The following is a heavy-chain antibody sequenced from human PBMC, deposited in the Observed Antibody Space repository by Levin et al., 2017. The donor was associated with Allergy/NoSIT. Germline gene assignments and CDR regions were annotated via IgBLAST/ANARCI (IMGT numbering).Heavy chain of an antibody. Sequence: GGSLRLSCAASGFTVSSNYMSWVRQAPGKGLEWVSVIYSGGSTYYADSVKGRFTISRDNSKNTLYLQMNSLRAEDTAVYYCAREAHGSGSYYHYYYYMDVWGKGTTVTVSS. CDR3: AREAHGSGSYYHYYYYMDV. CDR2: IYSGGST. D-gene: IGHD3-10*01. V-gene: IGHV3-66*01. CDR1: GFTVSSNY. J-gene: IGHJ6*03.